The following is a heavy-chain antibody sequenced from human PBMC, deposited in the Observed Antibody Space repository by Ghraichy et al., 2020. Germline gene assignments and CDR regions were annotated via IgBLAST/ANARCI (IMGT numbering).Heavy chain of an antibody. V-gene: IGHV3-15*01. CDR2: IKSKTDGGTI. CDR1: GFTFSNAW. Sequence: GGSLRLSCAASGFTFSNAWMSWVRQAPGKGLEWVGRIKSKTDGGTIDYAAPVKGRFTISRDDSKNTLYLQMNSLKTEDTAVYYCTTVALFDNYYYYGMDVWGQGTTVTVSS. J-gene: IGHJ6*02. D-gene: IGHD3-9*01. CDR3: TTVALFDNYYYYGMDV.